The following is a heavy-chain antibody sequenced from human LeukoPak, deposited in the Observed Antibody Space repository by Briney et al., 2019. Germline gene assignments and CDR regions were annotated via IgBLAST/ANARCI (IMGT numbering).Heavy chain of an antibody. CDR2: INSDGSTT. Sequence: PGGSLRLSCAASGFTFSSYGMHWVRQAPGKGLVWVSRINSDGSTTSHADSVKGRFTISRDNAKNTLFLQMNSLRAEDTAVYYCARGGSSSWYGSWGQGTLVTVSS. V-gene: IGHV3-74*01. CDR3: ARGGSSSWYGS. D-gene: IGHD6-13*01. J-gene: IGHJ5*01. CDR1: GFTFSSYG.